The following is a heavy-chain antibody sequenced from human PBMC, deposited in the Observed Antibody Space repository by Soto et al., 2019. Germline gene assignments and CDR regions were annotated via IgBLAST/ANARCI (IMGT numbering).Heavy chain of an antibody. Sequence: EVQLVESGGGLVQPGGSLRLSCAASGFTFFAYWIHWVRQVPGKGLVWVSRINSDGSHTSYADSVRGRFTISRDNSKNTVYLQMNSLTAEDTAVYYCAKEGEYGDYAGETWLDSWGQGSLVTVSS. CDR1: GFTFFAYW. CDR3: AKEGEYGDYAGETWLDS. D-gene: IGHD4-17*01. J-gene: IGHJ5*01. V-gene: IGHV3-74*01. CDR2: INSDGSHT.